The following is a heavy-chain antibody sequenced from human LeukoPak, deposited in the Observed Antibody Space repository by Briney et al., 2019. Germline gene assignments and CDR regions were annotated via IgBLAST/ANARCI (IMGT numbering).Heavy chain of an antibody. CDR2: IYPGDSDT. Sequence: GESLKISFKGSGYSFTSYWIGWVRQMPGKGLEWMGIIYPGDSDTRYSPSLQGQVTISADKSNSTAYLQWSSLNTSDTAIYYCARYTDHYYFDYWGQGTLVTVSS. CDR3: ARYTDHYYFDY. D-gene: IGHD1-1*01. V-gene: IGHV5-51*01. J-gene: IGHJ4*02. CDR1: GYSFTSYW.